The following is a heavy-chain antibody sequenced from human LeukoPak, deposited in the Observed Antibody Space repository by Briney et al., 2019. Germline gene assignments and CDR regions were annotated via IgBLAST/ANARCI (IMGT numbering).Heavy chain of an antibody. CDR2: IYYSGST. CDR1: GGSISSSSYY. V-gene: IGHV4-39*01. CDR3: ARQRRLLPDY. D-gene: IGHD3-22*01. J-gene: IGHJ4*02. Sequence: SETLSLTCTVPGGSISSSSYYWGWIRQPPGKGLEWIGSIYYSGSTYYNPSLKSRVTISVDTSKNQFSLKLSSVTAADTAVYYCARQRRLLPDYWGQGTLVTVSS.